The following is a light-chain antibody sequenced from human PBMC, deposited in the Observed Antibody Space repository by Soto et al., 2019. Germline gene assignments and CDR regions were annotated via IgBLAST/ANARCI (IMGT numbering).Light chain of an antibody. J-gene: IGKJ2*01. CDR3: QQYYSYLPYT. CDR1: QGISSY. Sequence: AIRMTQSPSSLSASTGDRVTITCRASQGISSYLAWYQQKPGQAPKLLIYAASTLQSGVPSRFSGSGSGTDFTLTISCLQSEDFATYYCQQYYSYLPYTFGQGTKLEIK. CDR2: AAS. V-gene: IGKV1-8*01.